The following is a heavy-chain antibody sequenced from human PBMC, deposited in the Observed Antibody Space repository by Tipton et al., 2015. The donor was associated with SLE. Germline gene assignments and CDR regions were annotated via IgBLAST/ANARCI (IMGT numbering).Heavy chain of an antibody. D-gene: IGHD3-3*01. V-gene: IGHV4-59*01. CDR1: GGSISSYY. CDR2: IYYSGST. Sequence: LRLTCTVSGGSISSYYWSWIRQPPGKGLEWIGYIYYSGSTNYNPSLKSRVTISVDTSKNQFSLKLSSVTAADTAVYYCARGDYDFWSGYLYYLDYWGQGTLVTVSS. J-gene: IGHJ4*02. CDR3: ARGDYDFWSGYLYYLDY.